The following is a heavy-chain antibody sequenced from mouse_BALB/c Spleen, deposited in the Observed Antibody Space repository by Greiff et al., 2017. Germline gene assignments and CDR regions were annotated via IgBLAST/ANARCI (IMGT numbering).Heavy chain of an antibody. V-gene: IGHV2-6-5*01. CDR3: AKHPPYYYGSSYVFAY. CDR2: IWGGGST. D-gene: IGHD1-1*01. J-gene: IGHJ3*01. CDR1: GFSLTDYG. Sequence: VMLVESGPGLVAPSQSLSITCTVSGFSLTDYGVSWIRQPPGKGLEWLGVIWGGGSTYYNSALKSRLSISKDNSKSQVFLKMNSLQTDDTAMYYCAKHPPYYYGSSYVFAYWGQGTLVTVSA.